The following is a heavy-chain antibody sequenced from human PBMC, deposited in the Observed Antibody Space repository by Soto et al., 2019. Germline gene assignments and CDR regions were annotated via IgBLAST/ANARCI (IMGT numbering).Heavy chain of an antibody. Sequence: QVQLVESGGDLVKPGGSLRLSCVASGFTFSDHYMTWIPQAPGKGLEWLSYVSTSSSYANYADSLKGRFTISRDNAMKSLYLQMNSLRAEDTVVYYCARLRLTGHFDYWGQGTLGTVSS. J-gene: IGHJ4*02. CDR2: VSTSSSYA. CDR1: GFTFSDHY. V-gene: IGHV3-11*05. CDR3: ARLRLTGHFDY.